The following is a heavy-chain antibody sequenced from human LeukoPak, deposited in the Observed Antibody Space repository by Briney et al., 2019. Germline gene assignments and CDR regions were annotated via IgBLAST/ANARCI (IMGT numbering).Heavy chain of an antibody. CDR1: GGSTSSYY. J-gene: IGHJ6*03. Sequence: SETLSLTCIVSGGSTSSYYWSWIRQPPGKGLEWIGYIHYSGSTNYNPSLKSRVTISLDTSKNQFSLKLSSVTAADTAVYYCARHLSGYSSSWSRYYYMDVWGKGTTVTVSS. D-gene: IGHD6-13*01. V-gene: IGHV4-59*08. CDR3: ARHLSGYSSSWSRYYYMDV. CDR2: IHYSGST.